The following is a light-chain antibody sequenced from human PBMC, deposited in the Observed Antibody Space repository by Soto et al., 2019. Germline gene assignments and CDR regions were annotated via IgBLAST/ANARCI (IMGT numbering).Light chain of an antibody. Sequence: DIQMTQPPSSLSASVGDRVTITCQASQDINNFLNWYQQKPGSAPKLLIYDASNLETGVPSRFSGSGSGTDFIFSISSLQPEDIATYYCQHYDNLPPLTFXGGTKADIK. CDR3: QHYDNLPPLT. V-gene: IGKV1-33*01. CDR1: QDINNF. J-gene: IGKJ4*01. CDR2: DAS.